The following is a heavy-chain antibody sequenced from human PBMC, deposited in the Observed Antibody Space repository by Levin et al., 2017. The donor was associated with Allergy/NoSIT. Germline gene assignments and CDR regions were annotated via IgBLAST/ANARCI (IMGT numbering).Heavy chain of an antibody. V-gene: IGHV3-21*01. CDR2: ISSTSSYI. CDR3: AGGISGTYYYFDL. CDR1: GFTFNRYS. Sequence: GESLKISCGASGFTFNRYSMNWVRRAPGKGLEWVSSISSTSSYIYYADSVKGRFTISRDNAENSLYLQMNSLRAEDTAVYYCAGGISGTYYYFDLWGRGTLVTVSS. J-gene: IGHJ2*01. D-gene: IGHD6-19*01.